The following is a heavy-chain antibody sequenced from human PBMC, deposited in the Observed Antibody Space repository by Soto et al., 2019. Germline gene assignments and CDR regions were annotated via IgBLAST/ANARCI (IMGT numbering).Heavy chain of an antibody. CDR2: ISGSGGST. D-gene: IGHD3-22*01. CDR3: AKGPNYDSSGYFDFDY. CDR1: GFTFSSYA. J-gene: IGHJ4*02. Sequence: EVQLLESGGGLVQPGGSPRLSCAASGFTFSSYAMSWVRQAPGKGLEWVSAISGSGGSTYYADSVKGRFTISRDNSKNTLYLQMNSLRAEDTAVYYCAKGPNYDSSGYFDFDYWGQGTLVTVSS. V-gene: IGHV3-23*01.